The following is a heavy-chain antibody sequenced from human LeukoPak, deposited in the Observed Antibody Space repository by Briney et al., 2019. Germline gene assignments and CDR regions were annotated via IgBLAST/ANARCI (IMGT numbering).Heavy chain of an antibody. CDR1: GFTVSSNY. J-gene: IGHJ3*02. CDR2: IYSGGST. Sequence: GGSLRLTCSASGFTVSSNYMSWVRQAPGKGLEWVSVIYSGGSTYYADSVKGRFTISRDDAKNSLYLQMNSLRAEDTAVYYCARGWRAFDIWGQGTMVTVSS. V-gene: IGHV3-53*01. CDR3: ARGWRAFDI. D-gene: IGHD6-19*01.